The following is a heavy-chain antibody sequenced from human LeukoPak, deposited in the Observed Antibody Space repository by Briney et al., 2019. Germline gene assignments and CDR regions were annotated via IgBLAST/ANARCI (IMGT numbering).Heavy chain of an antibody. CDR3: AKRLAMTGTYHFDY. CDR2: IWADGSDQ. CDR1: GFTFNTCG. Sequence: GGSLRLSCVASGFTFNTCGIHWVRQAPGKGLEWVAVIWADGSDQYYADSVKGRFTISRDNSKNTLYLQMNSLRAEDTAVYYCAKRLAMTGTYHFDYWGQGTLVTVSS. J-gene: IGHJ4*02. V-gene: IGHV3-33*06. D-gene: IGHD6-19*01.